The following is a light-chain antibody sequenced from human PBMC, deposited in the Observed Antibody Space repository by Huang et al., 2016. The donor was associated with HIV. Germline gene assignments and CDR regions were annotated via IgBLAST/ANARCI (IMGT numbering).Light chain of an antibody. CDR3: QQYNDWPLT. Sequence: EIVMTQSPATLSVSPGERATLSCRASQSVSNYLAWYQQKPGQAPRLLIYDASTGATGIPARFSGSGSGTEFTLTISSLQSEDSADYYCQQYNDWPLTFGGGTKVEIK. CDR2: DAS. J-gene: IGKJ4*01. CDR1: QSVSNY. V-gene: IGKV3-15*01.